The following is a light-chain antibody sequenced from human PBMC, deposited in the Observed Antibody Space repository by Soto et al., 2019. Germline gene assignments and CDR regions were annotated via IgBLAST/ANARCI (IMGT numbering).Light chain of an antibody. J-gene: IGKJ4*01. CDR2: YIS. CDR1: QSVSSS. CDR3: QQYDNWPPLT. Sequence: EIVLTQSPGTLSLSPGERATLSCRAGQSVSSSYLAWYQQKPGQAPRLLIYYISTRATGIPARFSGSGSGTEFTLTISSLQSEDFAVYYCQQYDNWPPLTFGGGTKVDIK. V-gene: IGKV3D-15*01.